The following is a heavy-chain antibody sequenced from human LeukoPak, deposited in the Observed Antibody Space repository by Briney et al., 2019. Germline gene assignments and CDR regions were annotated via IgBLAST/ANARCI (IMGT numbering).Heavy chain of an antibody. CDR3: ARIHRYCSGGACYVLDN. J-gene: IGHJ4*02. CDR2: IYCGGYT. Sequence: NSSETLSLTCTVSGGSISSNNYYWGWIRQPPEKGLEWIGSIYCGGYTYYNPSLKSRITISVDTSRNQFSLQLSSVTAADTAVYYCARIHRYCSGGACYVLDNWGQGTLVAVSS. V-gene: IGHV4-39*07. CDR1: GGSISSNNYY. D-gene: IGHD2-15*01.